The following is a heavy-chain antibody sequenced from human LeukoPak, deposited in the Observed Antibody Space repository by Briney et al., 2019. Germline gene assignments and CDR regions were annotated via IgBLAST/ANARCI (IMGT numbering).Heavy chain of an antibody. J-gene: IGHJ4*02. CDR3: AKDNRYYYDTSGLRGIDY. CDR1: GYTFTGYY. Sequence: ASVKVSCKASGYTFTGYYIHWVRQAPGQGLEWMGWINPTSGDTNYVQKFQGRVTMTRDTSISTTYMELNTLRSDDTAVYHCAKDNRYYYDTSGLRGIDYWGQGTLVTVSS. D-gene: IGHD3-22*01. V-gene: IGHV1-2*02. CDR2: INPTSGDT.